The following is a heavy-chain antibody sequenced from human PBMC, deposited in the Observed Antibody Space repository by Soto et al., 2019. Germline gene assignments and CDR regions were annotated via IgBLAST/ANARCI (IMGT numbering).Heavy chain of an antibody. CDR3: AREVVVVPAAIDYYYGMDV. Sequence: QVQLQESGPGLVKPSETLSLTCTVSGGSVSSGSYYWSWIRQPPGKGLEWIGYIYYSGSTNYNPSLKSRVTISVDTSKNQFSLKLSSVTAGDTAVYYCAREVVVVPAAIDYYYGMDVWGQGTTVTVSS. D-gene: IGHD2-2*01. CDR2: IYYSGST. CDR1: GGSVSSGSYY. J-gene: IGHJ6*02. V-gene: IGHV4-61*01.